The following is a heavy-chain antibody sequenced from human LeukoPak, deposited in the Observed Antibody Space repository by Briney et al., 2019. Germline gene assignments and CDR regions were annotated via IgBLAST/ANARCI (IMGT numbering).Heavy chain of an antibody. D-gene: IGHD2-15*01. Sequence: GGSLRLSCAASGFTFSSYAMSWVRQAPGKGLEWVSAISGSGGSTYYADSVEGRFTISRGNSKNTLYLQMNSLRAEDTAVYYCAKVSGIVVVVAATVDYWGQGTLVTVSS. CDR2: ISGSGGST. CDR1: GFTFSSYA. V-gene: IGHV3-23*01. J-gene: IGHJ4*02. CDR3: AKVSGIVVVVAATVDY.